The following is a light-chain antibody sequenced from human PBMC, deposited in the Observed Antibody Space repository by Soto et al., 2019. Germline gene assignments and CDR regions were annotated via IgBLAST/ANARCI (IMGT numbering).Light chain of an antibody. CDR1: SSDVGSYNF. V-gene: IGLV2-14*01. Sequence: QSVLTQPASVSGSPGQSITISCTGTSSDVGSYNFVSWYQQLPGKAPKLMIYEVSNRPSGVSNRFSGSKSGNTASLTISGLQAEDEADYYCSSYAGSNNFVFGTGTKVTVL. CDR3: SSYAGSNNFV. J-gene: IGLJ1*01. CDR2: EVS.